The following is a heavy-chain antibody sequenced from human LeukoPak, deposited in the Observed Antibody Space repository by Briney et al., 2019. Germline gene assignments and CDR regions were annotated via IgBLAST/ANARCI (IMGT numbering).Heavy chain of an antibody. Sequence: GGSLRLSCAASGFTVSSNYMSWVRQAPGKGLEWVSVIYSGGSTYYADSVKGRFTISRDNSKNTLYLQMSSLRAEDTAVYYCARSYSSGCFDYWGQGTLVTVSS. CDR3: ARSYSSGCFDY. J-gene: IGHJ4*02. D-gene: IGHD6-19*01. V-gene: IGHV3-66*02. CDR1: GFTVSSNY. CDR2: IYSGGST.